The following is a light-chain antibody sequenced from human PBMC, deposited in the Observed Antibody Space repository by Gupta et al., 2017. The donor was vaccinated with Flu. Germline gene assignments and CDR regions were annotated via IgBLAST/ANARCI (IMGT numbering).Light chain of an antibody. CDR3: MQGAHWPWA. J-gene: IGKJ1*01. CDR1: QGLVYSDENTY. V-gene: IGKV2-30*01. CDR2: LVS. Sequence: ISCRSSQGLVYSDENTYLHWFQQRPGQSPRRLIYLVSYRDSGVPDRFSGSGSGTDFTLKISRVEAEDVGVYFCMQGAHWPWAFGQGTKVEIK.